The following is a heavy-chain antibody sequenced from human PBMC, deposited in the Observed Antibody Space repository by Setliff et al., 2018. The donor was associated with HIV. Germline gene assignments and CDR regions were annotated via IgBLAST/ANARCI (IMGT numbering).Heavy chain of an antibody. D-gene: IGHD2-2*01. J-gene: IGHJ3*02. CDR3: ARAGGGATDQAFDI. V-gene: IGHV1-46*01. Sequence: GASVKVSCKASGYTFTSDYIHWVRQAPGQGLEWLGIIDPNGGATNNAQKLQGRLTATTDTSTGTLYMELSNLRSDDSAVYYCARAGGGATDQAFDIWGQGTMVTVSS. CDR1: GYTFTSDY. CDR2: IDPNGGAT.